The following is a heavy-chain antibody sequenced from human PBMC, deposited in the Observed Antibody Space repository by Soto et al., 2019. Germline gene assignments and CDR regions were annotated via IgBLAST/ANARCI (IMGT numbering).Heavy chain of an antibody. CDR1: GYNFTTYG. V-gene: IGHV1-18*01. D-gene: IGHD5-18*01. CDR2: ISGHNGKT. J-gene: IGHJ3*01. Sequence: ASVKVSCKSSGYNFTTYGVAWVRQAPGQGLEWMGWISGHNGKTFYAQNLQDRVTMTTDTSTSTAYMELRSLRSDDTAVYFCARGRLLVDSPVADAFDVWGQGPSVTVSS. CDR3: ARGRLLVDSPVADAFDV.